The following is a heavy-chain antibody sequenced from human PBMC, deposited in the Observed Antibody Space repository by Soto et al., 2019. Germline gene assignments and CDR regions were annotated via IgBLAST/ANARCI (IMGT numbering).Heavy chain of an antibody. CDR2: IKQDGSEK. CDR1: GFTFSSYW. CDR3: ARDRMVAGTSQLDV. D-gene: IGHD6-19*01. J-gene: IGHJ6*02. V-gene: IGHV3-7*01. Sequence: GGSLRLSCAASGFTFSSYWMSWVRQAPGKGLEWVANIKQDGSEKYYVDSVKGRFTISRDNAKNSLYLQMNSLRAEDTAVYCCARDRMVAGTSQLDVWGQGTTVTVSS.